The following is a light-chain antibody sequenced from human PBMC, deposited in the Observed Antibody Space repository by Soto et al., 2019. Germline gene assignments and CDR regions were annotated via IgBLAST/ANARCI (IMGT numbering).Light chain of an antibody. CDR2: EVS. J-gene: IGLJ1*01. CDR1: SSDVGDYNF. V-gene: IGLV2-8*01. Sequence: QSALTQPPSASGSPGQSVTISCTGTSSDVGDYNFVSWYQQHPGKAPKLMIYEVSERPSGVPDRFSGSKSGNTASLTVSGLQAVDEADYYCSSFSGSNNYVFGTGTKLTVL. CDR3: SSFSGSNNYV.